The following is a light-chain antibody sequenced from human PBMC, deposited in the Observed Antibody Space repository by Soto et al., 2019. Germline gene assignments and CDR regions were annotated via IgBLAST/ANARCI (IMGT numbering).Light chain of an antibody. Sequence: IVLTQSPATLSLSPGERAALSCRASQSVSTSLAWYQHKPGQAPRLIIYDASTRAPGIPARFSGSGSGTDFTLTISSPEPEDFAVYYCQVRDVWPTFGQGTKVEIK. CDR2: DAS. CDR3: QVRDVWPT. J-gene: IGKJ1*01. CDR1: QSVSTS. V-gene: IGKV3-11*01.